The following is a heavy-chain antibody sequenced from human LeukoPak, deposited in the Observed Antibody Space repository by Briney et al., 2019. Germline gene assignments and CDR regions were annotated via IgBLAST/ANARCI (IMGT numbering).Heavy chain of an antibody. CDR1: GVSFTSYA. J-gene: IGHJ4*02. V-gene: IGHV3-23*01. D-gene: IGHD6-13*01. Sequence: GGSLRLSCAASGVSFTSYAMTWLRQAPGKGREWVSSISGSGDHIYYADSVKGRFTISRDYSKNTLFLQMSGLRADDTAVYFCAKTAAGSSWYWAIDYWGQGTLVTVSS. CDR2: ISGSGDHI. CDR3: AKTAAGSSWYWAIDY.